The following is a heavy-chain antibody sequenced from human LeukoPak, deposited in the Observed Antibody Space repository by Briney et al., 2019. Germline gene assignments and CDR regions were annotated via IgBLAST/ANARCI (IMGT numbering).Heavy chain of an antibody. Sequence: SETLSLTCTVSGASISTYYWSWIRQPAGKGLEWIGHIYTSGSTNYNPSLKSRVTMSVDTSKTQFSLKLTSVTAADTALYYCAKEGMIRGVIDYWGQGALVTVSS. D-gene: IGHD3-10*01. CDR2: IYTSGST. J-gene: IGHJ4*02. CDR3: AKEGMIRGVIDY. CDR1: GASISTYY. V-gene: IGHV4-4*07.